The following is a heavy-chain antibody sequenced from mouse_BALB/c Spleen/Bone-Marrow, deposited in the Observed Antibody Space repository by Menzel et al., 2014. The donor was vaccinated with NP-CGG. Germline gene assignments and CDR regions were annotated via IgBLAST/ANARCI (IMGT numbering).Heavy chain of an antibody. J-gene: IGHJ4*01. Sequence: QVQLQQPGAELVRPESSVKISCKASGYAFSTYWMIWVKQRPGQGLEWIGQIYPGDGDTNYNGKFKGKATLTADRSSSTAYMQLSSLTSEDSAVYFCARGARSAMDYWGQGTSVTVSS. CDR2: IYPGDGDT. CDR3: ARGARSAMDY. V-gene: IGHV1-80*01. CDR1: GYAFSTYW.